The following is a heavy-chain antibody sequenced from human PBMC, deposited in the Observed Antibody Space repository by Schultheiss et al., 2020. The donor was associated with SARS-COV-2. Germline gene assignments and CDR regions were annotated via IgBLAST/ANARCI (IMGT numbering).Heavy chain of an antibody. V-gene: IGHV4-59*01. J-gene: IGHJ6*02. D-gene: IGHD4-17*01. Sequence: SETLSLTCTVSGASISRNYWSWIRQPPGKGLEWIGDIYYSGSTNYHPSLKSRVSISVDTSKNQFSLKLSSVTAADTAVYYCARDYGDYVGMDVWGQGTTVTVSS. CDR2: IYYSGST. CDR3: ARDYGDYVGMDV. CDR1: GASISRNY.